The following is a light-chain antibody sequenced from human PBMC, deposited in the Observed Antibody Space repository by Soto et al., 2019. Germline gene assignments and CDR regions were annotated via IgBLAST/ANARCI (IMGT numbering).Light chain of an antibody. CDR1: QSISRW. J-gene: IGKJ2*02. CDR2: DVS. V-gene: IGKV1-5*01. CDR3: QTHRSQGT. Sequence: DIQMNQSPSTLSASVGDRVTITCRASQSISRWLAWYQQKPGKAPKLLIYDVSSLNSGVPSRFSGSGSGTAFTLTISSLQADAFATYYCQTHRSQGTAGQGTKLEIK.